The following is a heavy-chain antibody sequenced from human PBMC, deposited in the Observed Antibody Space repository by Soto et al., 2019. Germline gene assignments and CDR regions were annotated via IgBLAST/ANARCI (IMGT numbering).Heavy chain of an antibody. CDR1: GFSFSSYG. CDR3: AKDRAVRGLHFDY. V-gene: IGHV3-30*18. CDR2: ISYDGNDV. Sequence: QVQLVESGGGVVQPGRSLRLSCAASGFSFSSYGMHWVRQAPGKGLAWVALISYDGNDVYYADSVKGRFTISRDNSKKTLYLQMNSLRVEDTAVYYCAKDRAVRGLHFDYWGQGILATVSS. D-gene: IGHD3-10*01. J-gene: IGHJ4*02.